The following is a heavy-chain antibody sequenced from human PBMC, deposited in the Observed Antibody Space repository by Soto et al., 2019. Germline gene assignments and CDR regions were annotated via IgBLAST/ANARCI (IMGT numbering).Heavy chain of an antibody. CDR1: CFSFSNYR. V-gene: IGHV3-30*18. D-gene: IGHD1-7*01. Sequence: XRCLRLPVSAACFSFSNYRMDWVRQAPGKGLEWVATISYHGSDKYYAESVRGRFTISRDNSKSTLHLQMNSLRPEDTAIYYCAKAMLPTTQEWFDTWAQGTLVTVSS. J-gene: IGHJ5*02. CDR3: AKAMLPTTQEWFDT. CDR2: ISYHGSDK.